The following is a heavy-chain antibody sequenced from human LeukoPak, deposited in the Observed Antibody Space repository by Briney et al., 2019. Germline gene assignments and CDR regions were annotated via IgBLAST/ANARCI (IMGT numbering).Heavy chain of an antibody. J-gene: IGHJ6*04. D-gene: IGHD3-10*01. V-gene: IGHV4-61*01. Sequence: PSETLSLTCTVSGFSVTSGSYYWTWIRQPPGKELEWIVYITYNENTNYNPSLKRRLTISLDTSSNQFSLRLSSVTAADTAIYYCAREASSVRGICITRYGLDGWGRGTTVTVSS. CDR3: AREASSVRGICITRYGLDG. CDR2: ITYNENT. CDR1: GFSVTSGSYY.